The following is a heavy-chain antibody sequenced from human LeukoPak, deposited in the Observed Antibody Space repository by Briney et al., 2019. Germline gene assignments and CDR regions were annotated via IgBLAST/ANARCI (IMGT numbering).Heavy chain of an antibody. CDR2: IRYDGSNK. CDR3: ARTVHRYDSSGYYPD. D-gene: IGHD3-22*01. J-gene: IGHJ4*02. CDR1: GFTFSSYG. V-gene: IGHV3-30*02. Sequence: GGSLRLSCAASGFTFSSYGMHWVRQAPGKGLEWVAFIRYDGSNKYDADSVKGRFTISRDNSKNTLYLQMNSLRAEDTAVHYCARTVHRYDSSGYYPDWGQGTLVTVSS.